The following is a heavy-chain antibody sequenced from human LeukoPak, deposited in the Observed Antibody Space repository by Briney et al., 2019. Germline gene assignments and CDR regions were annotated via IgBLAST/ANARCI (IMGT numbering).Heavy chain of an antibody. J-gene: IGHJ4*02. CDR3: AREGYSGSYTFDY. CDR2: VIPIFGTA. D-gene: IGHD1-26*01. Sequence: SVKVSCKASGGTFSSYAISWVRQAPGQGLEWMGGVIPIFGTANYAQKFQGRVTITADESTSTAYMELSSLRSEDTAVYYCAREGYSGSYTFDYWGQGTLVTVSS. CDR1: GGTFSSYA. V-gene: IGHV1-69*13.